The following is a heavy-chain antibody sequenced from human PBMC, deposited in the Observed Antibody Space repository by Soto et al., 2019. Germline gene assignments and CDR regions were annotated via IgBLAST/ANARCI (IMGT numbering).Heavy chain of an antibody. CDR3: ARDSPIGSTFSGYAAIDY. Sequence: QVQLVQSGAEVKKPGSSVKVSCKTSGGTFSNDIITWVRQAPGQGLEWMGRIIPLLDVEEYAQKFQGRVTITADKSTGTAYMELNSLRSEDTAVYYCARDSPIGSTFSGYAAIDYWGQGTLVSVSS. V-gene: IGHV1-69*08. CDR2: IIPLLDVE. D-gene: IGHD5-12*01. CDR1: GGTFSNDI. J-gene: IGHJ4*02.